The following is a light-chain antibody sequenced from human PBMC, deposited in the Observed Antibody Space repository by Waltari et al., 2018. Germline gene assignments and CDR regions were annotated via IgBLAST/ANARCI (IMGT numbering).Light chain of an antibody. CDR1: SSDVGGYNF. J-gene: IGLJ3*02. Sequence: QSALTQPASVSGSPGQSITISCTGTSSDVGGYNFVSWYQQHPGKAPKLIIYDVSNRPSGFSNRFSGSKAGNTASLTISVLQAEDEADYYCSSYTTTSTWVFGGGTKLTVL. CDR3: SSYTTTSTWV. CDR2: DVS. V-gene: IGLV2-14*03.